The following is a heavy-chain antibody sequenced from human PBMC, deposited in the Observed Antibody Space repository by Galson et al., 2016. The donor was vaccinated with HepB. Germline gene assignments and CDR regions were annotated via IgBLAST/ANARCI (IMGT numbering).Heavy chain of an antibody. CDR2: IDHGGRI. Sequence: SETLSLTCAVSGGTFSLYYWNWIRQTPGKGLEWIGQIDHGGRINYNPSLKGRVTISVDTSKNQFSLTLKSVIAADTAVDYCARYKEGSRRYFDYWGQGTLVTVSS. CDR1: GGTFSLYY. J-gene: IGHJ4*02. CDR3: ARYKEGSRRYFDY. V-gene: IGHV4-34*10.